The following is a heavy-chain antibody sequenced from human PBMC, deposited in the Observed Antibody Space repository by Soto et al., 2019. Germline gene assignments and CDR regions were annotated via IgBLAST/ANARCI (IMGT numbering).Heavy chain of an antibody. D-gene: IGHD5-12*01. J-gene: IGHJ6*02. V-gene: IGHV4-4*02. Sequence: PSETLSLTCAVSGGSISSSNWWSWVRQPPGKGLEWIGEIYHSGSTNYNPSLKSRVTVSVDKSKNQFSLKLSSVTAADTAVYYCARSDVDIVATTNYYYYGMDVWGHGTTVTVSS. CDR2: IYHSGST. CDR1: GGSISSSNW. CDR3: ARSDVDIVATTNYYYYGMDV.